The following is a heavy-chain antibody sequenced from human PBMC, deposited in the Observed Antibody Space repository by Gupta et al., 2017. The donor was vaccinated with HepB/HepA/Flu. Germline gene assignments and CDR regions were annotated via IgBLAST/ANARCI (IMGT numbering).Heavy chain of an antibody. CDR2: IFYSGKT. V-gene: IGHV4-39*01. CDR1: GASIPNSNYY. J-gene: IGHJ5*02. CDR3: ARQVTPLKWGWLDP. Sequence: QLPLQQSGPCLVKPSATLSLTCPVPGASIPNSNYYWGGIRQPPGKGLEGIGSIFYSGKTYYSPARTSQAIISGDTSKNQFSLERNYVNAKETAMYYCARQVTPLKWGWLDPWGQGMLVTVSS. D-gene: IGHD1-26*01.